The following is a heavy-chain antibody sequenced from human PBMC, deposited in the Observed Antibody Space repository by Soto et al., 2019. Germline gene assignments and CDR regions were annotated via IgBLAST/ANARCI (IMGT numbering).Heavy chain of an antibody. Sequence: SVKVSCKASGGTFSSYAISWVRQAPGQGLEWMGGIIPIFGTANYAQKFQGRVTITADKSTSTAYMELSSLRSEDTAVYYCARALTAAVDAFDIWGQGTMVTVSS. V-gene: IGHV1-69*06. CDR2: IIPIFGTA. J-gene: IGHJ3*02. CDR3: ARALTAAVDAFDI. D-gene: IGHD6-25*01. CDR1: GGTFSSYA.